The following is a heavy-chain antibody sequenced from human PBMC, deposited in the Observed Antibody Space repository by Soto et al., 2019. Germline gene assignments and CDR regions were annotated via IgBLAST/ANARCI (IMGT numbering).Heavy chain of an antibody. CDR1: GGTFSSYA. D-gene: IGHD1-26*01. CDR3: ARGKAWELNISYYGMDV. V-gene: IGHV1-69*12. CDR2: IIPIFGTA. J-gene: IGHJ6*02. Sequence: QVQLVQSGAEVKKPGSSVKVSCKASGGTFSSYAISWVRQAPGQGLEWMGGIIPIFGTANYAQKFQGRVTITAXXSXSXXYMELSSLRSEDTAVYYCARGKAWELNISYYGMDVWGQGTTVTVSS.